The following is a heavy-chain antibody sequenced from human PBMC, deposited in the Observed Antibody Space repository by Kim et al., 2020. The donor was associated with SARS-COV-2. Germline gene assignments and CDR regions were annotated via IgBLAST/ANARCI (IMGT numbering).Heavy chain of an antibody. J-gene: IGHJ5*02. D-gene: IGHD3-3*01. CDR2: IYYSGST. Sequence: SETLSLTCTVSGGSISSSSYYWGWIRQPPGKGLEWIGSIYYSGSTYYNPSLKSRVTISVDTSKNQFSLKLSSVTAADTAVYYCARHGSGPSPGPKAYDFWSGTRGFEPWGQGTLVTVSS. CDR3: ARHGSGPSPGPKAYDFWSGTRGFEP. CDR1: GGSISSSSYY. V-gene: IGHV4-39*01.